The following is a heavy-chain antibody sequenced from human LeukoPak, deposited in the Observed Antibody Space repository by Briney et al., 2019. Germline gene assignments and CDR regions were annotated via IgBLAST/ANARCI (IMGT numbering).Heavy chain of an antibody. Sequence: PGGSLRLSCAASGFTVSSNYMSWVRQAPGKGLEWVAVISYDGSNKYYADSVKGRFTISRDNSKNTLYLQMNSLRAEDTAVYYCARGTTGTTKFDYWGQGTLVTVSS. V-gene: IGHV3-30-3*01. J-gene: IGHJ4*02. CDR2: ISYDGSNK. CDR3: ARGTTGTTKFDY. CDR1: GFTVSSNY. D-gene: IGHD1-1*01.